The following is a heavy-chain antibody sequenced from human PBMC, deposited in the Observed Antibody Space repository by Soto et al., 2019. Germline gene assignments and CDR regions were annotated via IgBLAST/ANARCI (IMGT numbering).Heavy chain of an antibody. CDR1: GDTLSTYT. CDR3: PRGIAAGTDY. D-gene: IGHD6-13*01. V-gene: IGHV1-69*02. CDR2: IIPVLDMP. J-gene: IGHJ4*02. Sequence: QVQLVQSGAEVKKPGSSVKVSCKASGDTLSTYTISWVRQAPEQGLEWMGWIIPVLDMPIYAQKFQGRVTISADKSTSTVYMELSSRRSDDTAVYYCPRGIAAGTDYWGQGTLVTVSS.